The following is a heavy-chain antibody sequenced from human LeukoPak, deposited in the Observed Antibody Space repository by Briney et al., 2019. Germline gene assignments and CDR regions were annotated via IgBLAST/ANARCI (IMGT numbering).Heavy chain of an antibody. CDR3: ARGVYIAAAQYGY. J-gene: IGHJ4*02. CDR1: GGSISSYY. D-gene: IGHD6-13*01. Sequence: SETLSLTCTVSGGSISSYYWSWIRQPPGKGLEWIGYIYYSGTTNYNPSLKSRVTISVDTSKNQFSLKLSSVTAADTAVYYCARGVYIAAAQYGYWDQGTLVTVSS. V-gene: IGHV4-59*13. CDR2: IYYSGTT.